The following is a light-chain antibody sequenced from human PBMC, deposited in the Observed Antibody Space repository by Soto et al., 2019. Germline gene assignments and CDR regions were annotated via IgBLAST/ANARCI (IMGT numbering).Light chain of an antibody. Sequence: IVLTQSPCTLSLSPGERATLSCRASQSVRSSHLSWYQQMPGQAPRLLIYGASNRATGIPDRFSGSGSGTDFTLTISRLEPEDFAVYYCQQYSSSPLTFGGGTKVDIK. J-gene: IGKJ4*01. CDR1: QSVRSSH. V-gene: IGKV3-20*01. CDR3: QQYSSSPLT. CDR2: GAS.